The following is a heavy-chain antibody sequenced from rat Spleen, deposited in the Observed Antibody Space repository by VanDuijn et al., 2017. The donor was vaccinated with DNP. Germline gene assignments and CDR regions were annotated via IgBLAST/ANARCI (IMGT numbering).Heavy chain of an antibody. CDR3: ARWGGDYFDY. J-gene: IGHJ2*01. Sequence: EVQLVESGGDLVQPGRSLKLSCVASGFTFNNDWMTWIRQVPGKGLEWIASITNSGDSTYYLDSVKGRFTISRDNAKNTLYLQMNSLRSEDMATYYCARWGGDYFDYWGQGVMVTVSS. CDR2: ITNSGDST. CDR1: GFTFNNDW. V-gene: IGHV5-31*01.